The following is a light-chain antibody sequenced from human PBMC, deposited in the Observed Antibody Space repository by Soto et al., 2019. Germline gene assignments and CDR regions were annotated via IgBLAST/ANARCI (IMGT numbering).Light chain of an antibody. CDR1: HSVSSSY. CDR2: VAS. V-gene: IGKV3-20*01. Sequence: EIVLTQSPGTLSLSPGERATLSCRASHSVSSSYLAWYQQKPGQAPRLLIYVASSRAAGIPGRFSGSGSGTDFTLTISRLEPEDFAVYYCQQYGSSPPYTFGQGTKLEIK. CDR3: QQYGSSPPYT. J-gene: IGKJ2*01.